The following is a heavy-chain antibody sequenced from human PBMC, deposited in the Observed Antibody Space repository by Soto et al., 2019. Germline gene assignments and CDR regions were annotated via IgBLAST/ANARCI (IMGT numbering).Heavy chain of an antibody. CDR1: GYTLTSYY. J-gene: IGHJ3*01. D-gene: IGHD2-8*02. CDR2: ISPSDDGT. V-gene: IGHV1-46*01. Sequence: QVQLLQSGAEVKKPGASLKVSCQASGYTLTSYYIYWVRQAPGQGLEWMGIISPSDDGTTYAPKFQGRVTMAWDTSTNTVYMDMRSLRPDDTAVYYCARDILSVGPRANDAFDVWGQGTMVTVSS. CDR3: ARDILSVGPRANDAFDV.